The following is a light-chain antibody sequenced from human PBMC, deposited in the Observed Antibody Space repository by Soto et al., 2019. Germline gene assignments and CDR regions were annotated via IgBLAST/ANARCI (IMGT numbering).Light chain of an antibody. Sequence: EIVMAQSPATPFVSPGQRTTPSLRASESVSSHLAWYQQKPGQAPRLLIYDSSTRATGIPARFSGSESGTEFTLTISSLQSEDFAVYYCHHYHNWPMTFGQGTRLEI. CDR3: HHYHNWPMT. CDR2: DSS. CDR1: ESVSSH. J-gene: IGKJ5*01. V-gene: IGKV3-15*01.